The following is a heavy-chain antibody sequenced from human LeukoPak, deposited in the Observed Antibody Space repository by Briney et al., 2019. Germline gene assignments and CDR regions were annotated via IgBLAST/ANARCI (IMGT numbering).Heavy chain of an antibody. CDR2: MNPNSGNT. CDR3: AVGVAAYYDAFDI. CDR1: GYTFTSYD. J-gene: IGHJ3*02. V-gene: IGHV1-8*01. Sequence: ASVKVSCKASGYTFTSYDINWVRQAPGQGLEGMGWMNPNSGNTGYAQKFQGRVTMTRNTSISTAYMELSSLRSEDTAVYYCAVGVAAYYDAFDIWGQGTMVTVSS. D-gene: IGHD2-15*01.